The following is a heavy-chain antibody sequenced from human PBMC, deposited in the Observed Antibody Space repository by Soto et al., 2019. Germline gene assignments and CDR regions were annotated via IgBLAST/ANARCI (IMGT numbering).Heavy chain of an antibody. V-gene: IGHV1-69*13. Sequence: SVKVSCKASGGTFSSYAISWVRQAPGQGLEWMGGIIPIFGTANYAQKFQGRVTITADESTSTAYMELSSLRSEDTAVYYCAREDEQQLERYYYGMDVWGQGTTVTVSS. CDR1: GGTFSSYA. D-gene: IGHD6-13*01. CDR3: AREDEQQLERYYYGMDV. CDR2: IIPIFGTA. J-gene: IGHJ6*02.